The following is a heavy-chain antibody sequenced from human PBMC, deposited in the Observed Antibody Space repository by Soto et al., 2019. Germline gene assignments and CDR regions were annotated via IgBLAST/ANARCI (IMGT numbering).Heavy chain of an antibody. CDR2: IYPGDSDT. Sequence: PGESLKISCKGSGYSFTSYGLGWVRQMPGKGLEWMGIIYPGDSDTRYSPSFQGQVTISADKSISTAYLQWSSLKASDTAMYYCARFQAPAGFPDGMDVWGQGTTVTVAS. D-gene: IGHD6-13*01. CDR3: ARFQAPAGFPDGMDV. V-gene: IGHV5-51*01. CDR1: GYSFTSYG. J-gene: IGHJ6*02.